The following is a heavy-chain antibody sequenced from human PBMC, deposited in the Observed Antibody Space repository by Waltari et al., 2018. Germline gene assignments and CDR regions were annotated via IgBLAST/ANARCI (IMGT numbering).Heavy chain of an antibody. CDR2: ISGSGGST. CDR1: GFTFSSYA. J-gene: IGHJ3*02. CDR3: ARPYYYDSSGYYHDAFDI. Sequence: EVQLLESGGGLVQPGGSLMLSCAASGFTFSSYAITWVRPAPRTGLEWVSAISGSGGSTYYADSVKGRFTISRDNSKNTLYLQMNSLRAEDTAVYYCARPYYYDSSGYYHDAFDIWGQGTMVTVSS. V-gene: IGHV3-23*01. D-gene: IGHD3-22*01.